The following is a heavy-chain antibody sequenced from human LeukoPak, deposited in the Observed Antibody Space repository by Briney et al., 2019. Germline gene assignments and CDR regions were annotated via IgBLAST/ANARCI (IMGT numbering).Heavy chain of an antibody. D-gene: IGHD4-17*01. CDR3: ARSGGDYVDAFDI. V-gene: IGHV3-23*01. J-gene: IGHJ3*02. CDR2: ISGSGGST. Sequence: PGGSLRLSCAASGFTFSSYAMSWVRQAPGKGLEWVSAISGSGGSTYYADSVKGRFTISRDNAKNSLYLQMNSLRDEDTAVYYCARSGGDYVDAFDIWGQGTMVTVSS. CDR1: GFTFSSYA.